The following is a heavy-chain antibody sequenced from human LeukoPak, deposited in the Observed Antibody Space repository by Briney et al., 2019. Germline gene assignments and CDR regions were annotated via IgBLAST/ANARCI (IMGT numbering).Heavy chain of an antibody. J-gene: IGHJ5*02. CDR1: GGSISSGDYY. D-gene: IGHD2-2*02. CDR3: ARFTYCSSTSCYTARANNWFDP. Sequence: PSETLSLTCTVSGGSISSGDYYWSWIRQPPGTGLEWIGYIYYSGSTYYNPSLKSRVTISVDTSKNQFSLKLSSVTAADTAVYYCARFTYCSSTSCYTARANNWFDPWGQGTLVTVSS. V-gene: IGHV4-30-4*01. CDR2: IYYSGST.